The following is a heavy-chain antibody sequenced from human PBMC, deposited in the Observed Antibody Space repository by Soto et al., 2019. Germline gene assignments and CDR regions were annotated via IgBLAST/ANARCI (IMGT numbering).Heavy chain of an antibody. CDR3: ARVWGGAFDF. D-gene: IGHD3-10*01. V-gene: IGHV4-59*01. CDR2: IYYSGSI. J-gene: IGHJ3*01. CDR1: GGSISRYC. Sequence: ALETMCLRWTVSGGSISRYCWSWIRQPPGKGLEWIGYIYYSGSINYNPSLKSRVTISVDTSKNQFSLKLSSVTAADTAVYDCARVWGGAFDFWGKGTMVTVSS.